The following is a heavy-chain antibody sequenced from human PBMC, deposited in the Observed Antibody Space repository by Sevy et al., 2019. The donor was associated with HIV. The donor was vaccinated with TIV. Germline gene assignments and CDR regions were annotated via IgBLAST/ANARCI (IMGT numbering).Heavy chain of an antibody. V-gene: IGHV5-51*01. D-gene: IGHD2-15*01. Sequence: GESLKISCKGSGYSFTSYWIGWVRQMPGKGLEWMGIIYPGDSDTRYSPSFQGQVTISADKSISTAYLQWSSLKASDTAMYYCARKHCSGGSCYYRAFDIWGQGTMVTVSS. CDR3: ARKHCSGGSCYYRAFDI. CDR2: IYPGDSDT. J-gene: IGHJ3*02. CDR1: GYSFTSYW.